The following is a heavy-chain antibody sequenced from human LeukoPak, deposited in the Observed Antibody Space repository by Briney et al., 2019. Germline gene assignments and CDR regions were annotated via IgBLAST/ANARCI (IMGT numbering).Heavy chain of an antibody. CDR1: RFPFSNQR. J-gene: IGHJ5*02. Sequence: PGGSLRQSCATHRFPFSNQRMHTVRQARGKGQGWVAVIWYDGSNKYYADSVKGRFTISRDNSKNTLYLQMNSLRAEDTALYYCVRDAGGGNCWFDIGGQGKVVIVTS. V-gene: IGHV3-33*01. D-gene: IGHD4-23*01. CDR3: VRDAGGGNCWFDI. CDR2: IWYDGSNK.